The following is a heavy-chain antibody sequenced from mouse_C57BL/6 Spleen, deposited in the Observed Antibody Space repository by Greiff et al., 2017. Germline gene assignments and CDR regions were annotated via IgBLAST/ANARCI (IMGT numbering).Heavy chain of an antibody. D-gene: IGHD3-3*01. CDR3: ARRRDGGYFDV. Sequence: EVQVVESGGDLVKPGGSLKLSCAASGFTFSSYGMSWVRQTPDKRLEWVATIRSGGSYTYYPDSVKGRFTISRDNAKNTLYLQMSSLKSEDTAMYYCARRRDGGYFDVWGTGTTVTVSS. CDR2: IRSGGSYT. J-gene: IGHJ1*03. CDR1: GFTFSSYG. V-gene: IGHV5-6*01.